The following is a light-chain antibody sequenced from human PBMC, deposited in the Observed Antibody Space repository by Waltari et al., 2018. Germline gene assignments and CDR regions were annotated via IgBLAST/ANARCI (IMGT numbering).Light chain of an antibody. Sequence: DIQMTQSPSSLSASVGDRVTITCRARQGVSNYLAWNQQKPGKVPKLLIYAASTLQSGVPSRFSGSGSGTDFTRTISSLQPEDVATDYCQKYNSAPRTFGGGTKVEIK. CDR1: QGVSNY. J-gene: IGKJ4*01. CDR3: QKYNSAPRT. CDR2: AAS. V-gene: IGKV1-27*01.